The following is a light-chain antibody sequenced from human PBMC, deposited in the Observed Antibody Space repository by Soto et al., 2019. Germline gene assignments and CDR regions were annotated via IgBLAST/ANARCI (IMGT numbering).Light chain of an antibody. CDR3: CSYVGSSTSLV. Sequence: QSVLTQPASVSGSPGQSITITCTGTSSDVGSYNIVSWYQHHPGKAPKLMIYEGTKRPSGVSNRFSGSKSGNTASLTISGLQADDEADYYCCSYVGSSTSLVFGGGTQLTVL. V-gene: IGLV2-23*01. J-gene: IGLJ3*02. CDR1: SSDVGSYNI. CDR2: EGT.